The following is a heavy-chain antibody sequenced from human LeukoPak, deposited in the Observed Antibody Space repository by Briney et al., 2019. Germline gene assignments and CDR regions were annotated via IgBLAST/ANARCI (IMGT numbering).Heavy chain of an antibody. CDR1: GFTFSNYG. CDR3: AKGGAVAVFDH. CDR2: IRYDGGNT. D-gene: IGHD6-19*01. J-gene: IGHJ4*02. V-gene: IGHV3-30*02. Sequence: GGSLRLSCAASGFTFSNYGKYWVRQAPGKGLEWLSFIRYDGGNTYYADSAKGRFTISRDNSKNTLYLQMNSLRGEDTAVYHCAKGGAVAVFDHWGQGTLVTVAS.